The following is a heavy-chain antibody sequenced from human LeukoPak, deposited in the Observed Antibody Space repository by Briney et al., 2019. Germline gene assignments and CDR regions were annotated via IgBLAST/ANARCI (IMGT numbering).Heavy chain of an antibody. D-gene: IGHD1-26*01. V-gene: IGHV3-21*01. CDR3: ARDEGVSYFIGLDY. CDR1: GFTFSSYE. CDR2: ITSSSSYI. J-gene: IGHJ4*02. Sequence: PGGSLRLSCAASGFTFSSYEMNWVRQAPGKGLEWVSSITSSSSYIYYTDSVKGRFTISRDSAKNSLYLQMNSLRAEDTAVYYCARDEGVSYFIGLDYWGQGTLVTVSS.